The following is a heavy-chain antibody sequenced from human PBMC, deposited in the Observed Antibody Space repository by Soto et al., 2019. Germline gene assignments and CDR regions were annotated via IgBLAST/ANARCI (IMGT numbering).Heavy chain of an antibody. CDR2: IYYSGST. V-gene: IGHV4-30-4*01. D-gene: IGHD3-10*01. CDR1: GGSISSGDYY. CDR3: ARDLGHRGGGSGSYYNSFGLTGYDY. J-gene: IGHJ4*02. Sequence: SETLSLTCTVSGGSISSGDYYWSWIRQPPGKGLEWIGYIYYSGSTYYNPSLKSRVTISVDTSKNQFSLKLSSVTAADTAVYYCARDLGHRGGGSGSYYNSFGLTGYDYWGQGTLVTVSS.